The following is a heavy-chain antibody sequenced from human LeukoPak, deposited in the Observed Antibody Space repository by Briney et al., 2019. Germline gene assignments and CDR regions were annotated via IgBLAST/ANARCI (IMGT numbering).Heavy chain of an antibody. CDR1: GFTLSSYG. CDR2: IWYDGSNK. Sequence: PGGSLRLSCAASGFTLSSYGMHWVRQAPGKGLEWVAVIWYDGSNKYYTDSVKGRFTISRDNSKNTLYLQMNSLRAEDTAVYYCARADDSSGLGFQHWGQGTLVTVSS. V-gene: IGHV3-33*08. CDR3: ARADDSSGLGFQH. J-gene: IGHJ1*01. D-gene: IGHD3-22*01.